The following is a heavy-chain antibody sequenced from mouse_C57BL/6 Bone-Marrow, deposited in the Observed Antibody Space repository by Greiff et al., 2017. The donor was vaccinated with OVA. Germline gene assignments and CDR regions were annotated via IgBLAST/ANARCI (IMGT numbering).Heavy chain of an antibody. D-gene: IGHD1-1*01. V-gene: IGHV1-59*01. Sequence: QVQLQQPGAELVRPGTSVKLSCKASGYTFTSYWMHWVKQRPGQGLEWIGVIDPSDSYTNYNQKFKGKATLTVDTSSSTAYMQLSSLTSEDSAVYYCARWDFITTGAYWGQGTLVTVSA. CDR3: ARWDFITTGAY. CDR2: IDPSDSYT. J-gene: IGHJ3*01. CDR1: GYTFTSYW.